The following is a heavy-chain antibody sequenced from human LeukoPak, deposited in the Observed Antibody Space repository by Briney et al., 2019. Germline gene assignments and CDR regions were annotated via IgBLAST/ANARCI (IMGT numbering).Heavy chain of an antibody. J-gene: IGHJ4*02. D-gene: IGHD5-18*01. CDR1: GGSISSSSYY. CDR3: ARDSGYSYELY. Sequence: SETLSLTCTVSGGSISSSSYYWGWIRQPPGKGLEWIGSIYYSGSTYYNPSLKSRVTISVDTSKNQFSLKLSSVTAADTAVYYCARDSGYSYELYWGQGTLVTVSS. CDR2: IYYSGST. V-gene: IGHV4-39*07.